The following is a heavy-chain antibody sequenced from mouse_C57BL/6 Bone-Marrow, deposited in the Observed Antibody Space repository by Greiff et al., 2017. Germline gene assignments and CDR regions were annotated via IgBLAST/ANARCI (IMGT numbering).Heavy chain of an antibody. V-gene: IGHV1-55*01. J-gene: IGHJ3*01. CDR1: GYTFTSYW. D-gene: IGHD2-2*01. Sequence: QVQLQQPGAELVKPGASVKMSCKASGYTFTSYWITWVKQRPGQGLEWIGDIYPGSGSTNYNEKFKSKATLTVDTSSSTAYLQLSSLTSEDSAVYYCARYGDDGPWFAYWGQGTLVTVSA. CDR2: IYPGSGST. CDR3: ARYGDDGPWFAY.